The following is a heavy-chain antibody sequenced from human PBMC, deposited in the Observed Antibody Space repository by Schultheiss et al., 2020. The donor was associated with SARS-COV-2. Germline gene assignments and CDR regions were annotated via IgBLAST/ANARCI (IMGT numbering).Heavy chain of an antibody. Sequence: GSLRLSCAVSGGSITDTNWWTWVRQPPGKGLEWIGEIHNSGGTNYNPSLKSRITISLDKSKNQLSLRLSSVTAADTAVYYCARMGGQWLAYYYFDFWGQGTLVTVSS. CDR3: ARMGGQWLAYYYFDF. D-gene: IGHD6-19*01. CDR2: IHNSGGT. V-gene: IGHV4-4*02. CDR1: GGSITDTNW. J-gene: IGHJ4*02.